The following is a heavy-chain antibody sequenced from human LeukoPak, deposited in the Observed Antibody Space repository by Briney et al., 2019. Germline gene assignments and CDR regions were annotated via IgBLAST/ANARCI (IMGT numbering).Heavy chain of an antibody. V-gene: IGHV3-53*01. J-gene: IGHJ4*02. Sequence: PGGSLRLSCTVSGFTVSSNSMSWVRQAPGKGLEWVSFIYSDNTHYSDSVKGRFTISRDNSKNTLYLQMNSLRAEDTAVYYCARRAGPYSHPYDYWGQGTLVTVSS. D-gene: IGHD2-15*01. CDR2: IYSDNT. CDR1: GFTVSSNS. CDR3: ARRAGPYSHPYDY.